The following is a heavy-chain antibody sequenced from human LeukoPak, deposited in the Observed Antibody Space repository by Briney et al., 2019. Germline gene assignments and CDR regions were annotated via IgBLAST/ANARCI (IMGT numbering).Heavy chain of an antibody. CDR1: GFTFSSYG. CDR3: AREVVVAATRRNRQTVDYYYYMDV. J-gene: IGHJ6*03. V-gene: IGHV3-23*01. D-gene: IGHD2-15*01. Sequence: PGGSLRLSCAASGFTFSSYGMSWVRRAPGKGLAWVSAISGNGGRAYYADSVKGRFTISRDNSKNTLYLQMNSLRAEDTAVYYCAREVVVAATRRNRQTVDYYYYMDVWGKGTTVTVSS. CDR2: ISGNGGRA.